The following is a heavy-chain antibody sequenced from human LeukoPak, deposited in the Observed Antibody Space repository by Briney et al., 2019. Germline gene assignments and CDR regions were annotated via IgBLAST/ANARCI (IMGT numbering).Heavy chain of an antibody. J-gene: IGHJ4*02. V-gene: IGHV4-39*07. CDR1: GGPISSSSYY. CDR3: PLGYCSGGSCYSFDY. Sequence: PSETLSLTCTVSGGPISSSSYYWGWIRQPPGKGLEWIGSIYYSGSTYYIPSLKSRVTISVDTSKNQFSLKLSSVTAADTAVYYCPLGYCSGGSCYSFDYWGQGTLVTVSS. CDR2: IYYSGST. D-gene: IGHD2-15*01.